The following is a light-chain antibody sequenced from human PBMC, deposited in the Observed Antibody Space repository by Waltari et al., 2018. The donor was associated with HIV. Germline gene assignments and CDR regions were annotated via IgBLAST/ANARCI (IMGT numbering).Light chain of an antibody. CDR2: TNN. J-gene: IGLJ2*01. Sequence: QSVMTQPPSASGTPGQSVTITCSGSSSNIGNNPVNWYQQLPGTAPKLLIYTNNQRPSGVPDRFSGSRSGTSASLAISGLQSEDEADYYCAAWDDSLSCVVFGGGTKLTVL. CDR1: SSNIGNNP. V-gene: IGLV1-44*01. CDR3: AAWDDSLSCVV.